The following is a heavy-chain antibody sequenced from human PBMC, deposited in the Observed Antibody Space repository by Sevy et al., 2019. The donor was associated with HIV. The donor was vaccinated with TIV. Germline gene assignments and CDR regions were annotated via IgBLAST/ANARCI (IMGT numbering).Heavy chain of an antibody. CDR3: ATLLMWFGELPWGLDY. J-gene: IGHJ4*02. CDR1: GFNFNMYR. D-gene: IGHD3-10*01. Sequence: GGSLRLSCAASGFNFNMYRMNWVRQAPGKGLEWVSSISSSSSDIKYADSVKGRFTVSRDNAKNSLFLQMNSLRAEDTAVYYCATLLMWFGELPWGLDYWGQGALVTVSS. V-gene: IGHV3-21*01. CDR2: ISSSSSDI.